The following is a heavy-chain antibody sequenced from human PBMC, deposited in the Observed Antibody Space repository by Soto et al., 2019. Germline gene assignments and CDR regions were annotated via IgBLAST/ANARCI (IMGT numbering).Heavy chain of an antibody. D-gene: IGHD4-4*01. J-gene: IGHJ6*03. CDR1: GFTFSSYG. V-gene: IGHV3-30*18. CDR3: AKALQYHYYYYYMDV. CDR2: ISYDGSNK. Sequence: PGGSLRLSCAASGFTFSSYGMHWVRQAPGKGLEWVAVISYDGSNKYYADSVKGRFTISRDNSKNTLYLQMNSLRAEDTAVYYCAKALQYHYYYYYMDVWGKGTTVTVSS.